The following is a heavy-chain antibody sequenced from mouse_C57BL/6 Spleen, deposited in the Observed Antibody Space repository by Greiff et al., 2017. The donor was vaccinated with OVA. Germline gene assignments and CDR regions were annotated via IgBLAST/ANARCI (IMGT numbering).Heavy chain of an antibody. Sequence: QVQLQQPGAELVKPGASVKMSCKASGYTFPSYWITWVKQRPGQGLEWIGDIYPGSGSTNYNEKFKSKATLTVDTSSSTAYMQLSSLTSEDSAVYYCARGDWDFARFAYWGQGTLVTVSA. D-gene: IGHD4-1*01. J-gene: IGHJ3*01. CDR1: GYTFPSYW. V-gene: IGHV1-55*01. CDR3: ARGDWDFARFAY. CDR2: IYPGSGST.